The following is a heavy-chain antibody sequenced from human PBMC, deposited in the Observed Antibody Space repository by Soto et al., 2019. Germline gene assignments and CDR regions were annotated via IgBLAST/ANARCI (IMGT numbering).Heavy chain of an antibody. CDR2: ISYDGSNK. Sequence: GGSLRLSCAASGFTFSSYGMHWVRQAPGKGLEWVAVISYDGSNKYYADSVKGRFTISRDNSKNTLYLQMISLTAEDTATYYCAKGSASSRPYYFDYWGQGNLVTVSS. CDR1: GFTFSSYG. V-gene: IGHV3-30*18. CDR3: AKGSASSRPYYFDY. J-gene: IGHJ4*02.